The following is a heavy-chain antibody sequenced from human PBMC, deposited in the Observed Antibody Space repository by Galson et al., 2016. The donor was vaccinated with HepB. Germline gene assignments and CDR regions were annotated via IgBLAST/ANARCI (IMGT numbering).Heavy chain of an antibody. J-gene: IGHJ6*02. CDR3: AKWPRSAWFGGQYGLDV. CDR1: GFSFSDHA. Sequence: LRLSCAASGFSFSDHAMNWVRQAPGKGLEWVSGITGSGGRTYYTDSVQGRFIVSRDNSKNTLYLEMNTMRADDTAIYYCAKWPRSAWFGGQYGLDVWGQGTAVTVSS. CDR2: ITGSGGRT. V-gene: IGHV3-23*01. D-gene: IGHD6-19*01.